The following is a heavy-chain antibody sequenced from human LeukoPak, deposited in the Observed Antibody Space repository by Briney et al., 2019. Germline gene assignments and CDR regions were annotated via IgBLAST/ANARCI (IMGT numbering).Heavy chain of an antibody. CDR2: TSGSGTDT. Sequence: GGSLRLSCGGSGFTFSSYAMSWVRQAPGKGLEWVSATSGSGTDTFYANSVKGRFTISRDNPKNTLYLQMNSLRAEDTAVYYCAKGGGSSCYSPPDYWGQGTLVTVSS. CDR3: AKGGGSSCYSPPDY. V-gene: IGHV3-23*01. CDR1: GFTFSSYA. J-gene: IGHJ4*02. D-gene: IGHD2-15*01.